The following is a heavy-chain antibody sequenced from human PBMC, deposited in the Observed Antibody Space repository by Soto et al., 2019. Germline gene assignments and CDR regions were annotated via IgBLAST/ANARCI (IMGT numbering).Heavy chain of an antibody. V-gene: IGHV3-53*01. J-gene: IGHJ4*01. CDR2: LWSAGLT. Sequence: EVLLVESGGGLIQPGGSLRLSCAASGFTVSSKYMTWVRQAPGKGLEWVSILWSAGLTYYADSVKGRFTISRDNFKNTVFLQMNGLGVEDSGVYFCARELPPDLWGQGTLVTVSS. CDR1: GFTVSSKY. CDR3: ARELPPDL. D-gene: IGHD2-15*01.